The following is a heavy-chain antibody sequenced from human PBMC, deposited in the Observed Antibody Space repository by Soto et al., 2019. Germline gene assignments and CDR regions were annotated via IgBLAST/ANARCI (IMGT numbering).Heavy chain of an antibody. J-gene: IGHJ6*02. CDR1: GFTFSNYA. Sequence: GGSLRLSCAASGFTFSNYAMHWVRQAPGKGLEWVAVISYDGSNKYYADSVKGRFTTSRDNSKNTLYLQMNSLRAEDTAVYYCARPPHIYDSSGYYNGMDVWGQGTTVTVSS. V-gene: IGHV3-30-3*01. CDR2: ISYDGSNK. CDR3: ARPPHIYDSSGYYNGMDV. D-gene: IGHD3-22*01.